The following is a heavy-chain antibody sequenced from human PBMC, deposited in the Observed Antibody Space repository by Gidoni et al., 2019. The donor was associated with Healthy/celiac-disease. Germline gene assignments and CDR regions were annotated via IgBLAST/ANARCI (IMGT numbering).Heavy chain of an antibody. D-gene: IGHD3-10*01. Sequence: QVQLVESGGGLVKPGGSLRLSCAASGFTFSDYYMSWIRQAPGKGLGWVSYISSSGSTIYYADSVKGRFTISRDNAKNSLYLQMNSLRAEDTAVYYCARDRGITMVRGPRGYYGMDVWGQGTTVTVSS. V-gene: IGHV3-11*01. CDR1: GFTFSDYY. CDR2: ISSSGSTI. J-gene: IGHJ6*02. CDR3: ARDRGITMVRGPRGYYGMDV.